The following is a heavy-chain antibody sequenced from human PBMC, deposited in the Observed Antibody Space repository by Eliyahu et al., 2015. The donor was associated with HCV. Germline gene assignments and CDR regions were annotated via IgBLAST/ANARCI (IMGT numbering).Heavy chain of an antibody. D-gene: IGHD4-23*01. V-gene: IGHV3-30-3*01. CDR2: ISYDGSNK. J-gene: IGHJ2*01. CDR3: ARDRDYGGNFDWYFDL. Sequence: QVQLVESGGGVVQPGRSLRLSCAASGFXFSXLCYALWVRQAPGKGLEWVAVISYDGSNKYYADSVKGRFTISRDNSKNTLYLQMNSLRAEDTAVYYCARDRDYGGNFDWYFDLWGRGTLVTVSS. CDR1: GFXFSXLC.